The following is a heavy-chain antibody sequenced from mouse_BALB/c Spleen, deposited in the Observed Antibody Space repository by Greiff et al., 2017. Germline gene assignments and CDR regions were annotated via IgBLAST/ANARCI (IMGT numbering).Heavy chain of an antibody. Sequence: EVQRVESGPGLVKPSQSLSLTCSVTGYSITSGYYWNWIRQFPGNKLEWMGYISYDGSNNYNPSLKNRISITRDTSKNQFFLKLNSVTTEDTATYYCAREKYGYFDYWGQGTTLTVSS. CDR2: ISYDGSN. J-gene: IGHJ2*01. CDR1: GYSITSGYY. D-gene: IGHD2-10*02. V-gene: IGHV3-6*02. CDR3: AREKYGYFDY.